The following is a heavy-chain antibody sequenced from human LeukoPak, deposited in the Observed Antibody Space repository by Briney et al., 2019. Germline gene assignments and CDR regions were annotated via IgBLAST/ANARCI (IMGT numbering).Heavy chain of an antibody. D-gene: IGHD2-21*02. Sequence: PGGSLRLSCAASGFTFSKAWMSWVRQAPGRGLEWVGRIKSQSNGGTTDYAAPVKGRFTISRHDSGNTLYLQMNSLKTEDTAVYYCTTDQGRFCGGDCSSDYWGQGTLVTVSP. CDR1: GFTFSKAW. CDR3: TTDQGRFCGGDCSSDY. V-gene: IGHV3-15*01. CDR2: IKSQSNGGTT. J-gene: IGHJ4*02.